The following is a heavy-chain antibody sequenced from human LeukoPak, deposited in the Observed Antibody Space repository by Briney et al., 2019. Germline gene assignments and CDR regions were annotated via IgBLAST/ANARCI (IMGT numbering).Heavy chain of an antibody. J-gene: IGHJ5*02. CDR2: IYDRGST. CDR1: GGSIRSSYYY. D-gene: IGHD3-10*01. Sequence: SETLSVTCTVSGGSIRSSYYYWGWIRHPPGKVPEWIGSIYDRGSTYHTPSLKSRVTVSVDTSKNQFSLKLNSVTAADTAVYYCARHYGPWGQGTLVTVSS. CDR3: ARHYGP. V-gene: IGHV4-39*01.